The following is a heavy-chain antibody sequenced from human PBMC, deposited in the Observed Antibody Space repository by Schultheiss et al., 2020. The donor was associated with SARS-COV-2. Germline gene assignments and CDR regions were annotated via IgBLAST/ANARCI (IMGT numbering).Heavy chain of an antibody. CDR3: ARDYLSGDYDAFDI. D-gene: IGHD4-17*01. CDR1: GFTFSSYA. Sequence: GGSLRLSCAASGFTFSSYAVHWVRQAPGKGLEWVAVISYDGINKYYADSVKGRFTISRDNSKNTLYLQMNSLRAEDTAVYYCARDYLSGDYDAFDIWGQGTMVTVSS. V-gene: IGHV3-30-3*01. J-gene: IGHJ3*02. CDR2: ISYDGINK.